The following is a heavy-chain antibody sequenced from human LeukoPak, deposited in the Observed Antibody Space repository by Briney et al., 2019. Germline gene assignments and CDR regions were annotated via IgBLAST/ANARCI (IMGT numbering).Heavy chain of an antibody. J-gene: IGHJ4*02. CDR2: ISSSSSYI. CDR1: GFTFSSYS. Sequence: GGSLRLSCAASGFTFSSYSMNWVRQAPGKGLEWVSSISSSSSYIYYADSVKGRFTISRDNAKNSLYLQMNSLRVEDTAVYYCAKLRDSSGWRFDYWGQGTLVTVSS. CDR3: AKLRDSSGWRFDY. D-gene: IGHD6-19*01. V-gene: IGHV3-21*04.